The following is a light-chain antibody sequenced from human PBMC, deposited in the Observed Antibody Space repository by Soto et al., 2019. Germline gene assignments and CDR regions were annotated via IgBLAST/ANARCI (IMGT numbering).Light chain of an antibody. CDR2: DAS. CDR3: QQYHTSSIT. V-gene: IGKV1-5*01. CDR1: QTISSW. J-gene: IGKJ5*01. Sequence: DIQMTQSPSTLSASVGYRFTITCLASQTISSWLAWYQQKPGKAPNLLIYDASTLERGVPSRFSGTGSGTEFTLTIDRLQPDDFATYYCQQYHTSSITFGQGTRLEIK.